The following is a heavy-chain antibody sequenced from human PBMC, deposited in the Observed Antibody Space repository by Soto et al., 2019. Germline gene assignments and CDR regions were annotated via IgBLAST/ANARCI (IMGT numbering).Heavy chain of an antibody. V-gene: IGHV5-10-1*01. CDR1: GYSFTSYW. D-gene: IGHD3-22*01. CDR3: ARELVSDYYDSSGYYN. CDR2: IDPSGSYT. J-gene: IGHJ4*02. Sequence: PGESLKISCKGSGYSFTSYWISWVRQMPGKGLEWMGRIDPSGSYTNYSPSFQGHVTISADKSISTAYLQWSSLKASDTAMYYCARELVSDYYDSSGYYNWGQGTLVTVSS.